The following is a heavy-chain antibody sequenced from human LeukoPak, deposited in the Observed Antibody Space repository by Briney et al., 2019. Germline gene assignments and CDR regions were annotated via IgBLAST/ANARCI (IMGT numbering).Heavy chain of an antibody. CDR2: TYYRSKLYN. CDR3: ARDSSPIEYCGGDCYFGDWYFDL. Sequence: SQTLSLTCAISGDSVSSNSVAWNWIRQSPSRGLEWLGRTYYRSKLYNDYAVSVKSRITINPDTSKNQFSLQLNSVIPEDTAVYYCARDSSPIEYCGGDCYFGDWYFDLWGRGTLVTISS. J-gene: IGHJ2*01. V-gene: IGHV6-1*01. D-gene: IGHD2-21*01. CDR1: GDSVSSNSVA.